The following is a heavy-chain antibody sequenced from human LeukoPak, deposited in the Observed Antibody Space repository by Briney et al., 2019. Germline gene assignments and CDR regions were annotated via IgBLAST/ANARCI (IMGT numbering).Heavy chain of an antibody. Sequence: PSETLSLTCTVSGGSISSYYWSWIRQPPGKGLEWIGYIYTSGSTNYNPSLKSRVTISVDTSKNQFSLKLSSVTAADTAVYYCARYTFLGGGYYNYYFDYWGQGTLVTVSS. J-gene: IGHJ4*02. V-gene: IGHV4-4*09. D-gene: IGHD1-26*01. CDR3: ARYTFLGGGYYNYYFDY. CDR1: GGSISSYY. CDR2: IYTSGST.